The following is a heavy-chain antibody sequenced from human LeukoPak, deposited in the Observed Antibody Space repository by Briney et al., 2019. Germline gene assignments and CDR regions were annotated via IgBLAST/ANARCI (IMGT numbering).Heavy chain of an antibody. V-gene: IGHV4-61*02. CDR3: ATGDSGSYYY. CDR2: IYTSGST. Sequence: PSETLSLTCTVSGGSISSGSYYWSWIRQPAGKGLEWIGRIYTSGSTNYHPSLKSRVTISVDTSKNQFSLKLSSVTAADTAVYYCATGDSGSYYYWGQGTLVTVSS. D-gene: IGHD1-26*01. J-gene: IGHJ4*02. CDR1: GGSISSGSYY.